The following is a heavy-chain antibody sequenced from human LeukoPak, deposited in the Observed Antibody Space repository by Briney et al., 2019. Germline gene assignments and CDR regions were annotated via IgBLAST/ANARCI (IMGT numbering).Heavy chain of an antibody. J-gene: IGHJ3*02. CDR2: ISSSSSYI. D-gene: IGHD6-19*01. Sequence: PGGSLRLXCAASGFTFSSYSMNWVRQAPGKVLEWVSSISSSSSYIYYADSVKGRFTISRDNAKNSLYLQMNSLRAEDTAVYYCARIAVAGTYAFDIWGQGTMVTVSS. V-gene: IGHV3-21*01. CDR3: ARIAVAGTYAFDI. CDR1: GFTFSSYS.